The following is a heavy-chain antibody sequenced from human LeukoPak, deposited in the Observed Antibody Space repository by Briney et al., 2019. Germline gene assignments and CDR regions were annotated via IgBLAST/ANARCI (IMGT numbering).Heavy chain of an antibody. D-gene: IGHD2-8*01. J-gene: IGHJ6*03. CDR3: ARDPIVLMVYDTYYYYYMDV. V-gene: IGHV4-61*02. CDR1: GGSISSGSYY. Sequence: SETLSLTCTVSGGSISSGSYYWSWIRQPAGKGLEWIGRIYTSGSTNYNPSLKSRVTISVDTSKNQFSLKLSSVTAADTAVYYCARDPIVLMVYDTYYYYYMDVWGKGTTVTVS. CDR2: IYTSGST.